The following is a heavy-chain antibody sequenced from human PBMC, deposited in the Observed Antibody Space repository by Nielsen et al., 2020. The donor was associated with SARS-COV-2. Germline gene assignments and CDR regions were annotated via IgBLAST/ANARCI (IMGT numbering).Heavy chain of an antibody. V-gene: IGHV1-8*02. CDR3: AREDVGRDGTSWLDH. CDR1: GYTFKGYY. CDR2: MSPNSGNI. J-gene: IGHJ5*02. D-gene: IGHD5-24*01. Sequence: ASVKVSCKASGYTFKGYYIHWVRQAPGQGLEWMGWMSPNSGNIGYAQKFQGRLTVTRNISISTVYMELSSLRSDDTAVYFCAREDVGRDGTSWLDHWGQGALVTVSS.